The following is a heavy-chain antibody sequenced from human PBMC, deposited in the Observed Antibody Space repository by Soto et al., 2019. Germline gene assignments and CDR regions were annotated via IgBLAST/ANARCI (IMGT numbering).Heavy chain of an antibody. CDR3: ARGRRLTGATYYYGMDV. CDR1: GFTFSAYA. Sequence: GGSLRLSCAASGFTFSAYAIHWVRQAPGKGLEWVALISYDGSNNFLDSVKGRFTISRDNSKNTVYLQMNSLRPEDTAVYSCARGRRLTGATYYYGMDVWGQGTTVTVSS. CDR2: ISYDGSN. V-gene: IGHV3-30-3*01. D-gene: IGHD3-9*01. J-gene: IGHJ6*02.